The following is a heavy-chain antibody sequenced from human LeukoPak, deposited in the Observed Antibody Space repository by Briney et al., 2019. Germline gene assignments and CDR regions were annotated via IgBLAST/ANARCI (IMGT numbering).Heavy chain of an antibody. CDR3: VRDLSRSSGTYSPPYFDY. CDR2: ISYNSAFI. Sequence: GRSLRLSCAASGFKFDDYAMHWVRQAPGKGLQWLSIISYNSAFIDYADSVKGRFTISRDNAKNSLYLQMDTLRVDDTAVYYCVRDLSRSSGTYSPPYFDYWGQGTLVTVSS. V-gene: IGHV3-9*01. J-gene: IGHJ4*02. CDR1: GFKFDDYA. D-gene: IGHD1-26*01.